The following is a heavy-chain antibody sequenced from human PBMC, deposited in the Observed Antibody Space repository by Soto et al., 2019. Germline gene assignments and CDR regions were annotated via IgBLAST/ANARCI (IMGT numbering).Heavy chain of an antibody. D-gene: IGHD3-10*01. CDR3: AKGPPMRWFGELSLYYYYYMDV. CDR2: ISGSGGST. V-gene: IGHV3-23*01. J-gene: IGHJ6*03. CDR1: GFTFSSYA. Sequence: GGSLRLSCAASGFTFSSYAMSWVRQAPGKGLEWVSAISGSGGSTYYADSVKGRFTISRDNSKNTLYLQMNSLRAEDTAVYYCAKGPPMRWFGELSLYYYYYMDVWGKGTTVTVSS.